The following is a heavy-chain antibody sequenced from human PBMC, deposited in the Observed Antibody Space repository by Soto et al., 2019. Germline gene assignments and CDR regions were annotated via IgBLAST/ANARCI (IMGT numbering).Heavy chain of an antibody. V-gene: IGHV3-33*01. Sequence: LRRSCAASGFTFSNNGIRWVRQAPGKGLEWVAVIWYDGINKYYADSVKGRFIISRDNSKNTVYLQMNSLRAEDKAVYYCARDRVQMVDGLDVWGQGTKVTVYS. J-gene: IGHJ6*02. CDR2: IWYDGINK. CDR1: GFTFSNNG. CDR3: ARDRVQMVDGLDV. D-gene: IGHD2-15*01.